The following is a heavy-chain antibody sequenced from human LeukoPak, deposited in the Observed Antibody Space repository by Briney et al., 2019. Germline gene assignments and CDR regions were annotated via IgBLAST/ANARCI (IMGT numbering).Heavy chain of an antibody. V-gene: IGHV4-59*01. CDR3: ARFLKPTAMFAFDI. Sequence: KPSAPLSLPCAVYGGSFSGYYWSWVRQPPGKGLEWIGYTYYTGSTNYNPSLKSRVTMSVDTSKNQFSLKLSSVTAADTAVFYCARFLKPTAMFAFDIWGQGTMVTVSS. CDR1: GGSFSGYY. CDR2: TYYTGST. D-gene: IGHD2-2*01. J-gene: IGHJ3*02.